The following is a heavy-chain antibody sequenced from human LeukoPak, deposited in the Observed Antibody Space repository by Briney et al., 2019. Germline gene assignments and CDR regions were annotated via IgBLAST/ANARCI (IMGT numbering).Heavy chain of an antibody. CDR3: ARDLLDLYYYHMDV. J-gene: IGHJ6*03. Sequence: GGSLRLSCAASGFTFSSYSMNWVRQAPGKGLEWVSSISSSSSYIYYADSVQGRFTISRGNANNSLYLHMNNLRVEDTAVYYCARDLLDLYYYHMDVWGKGTTVTVSS. D-gene: IGHD1-1*01. CDR2: ISSSSSYI. V-gene: IGHV3-21*04. CDR1: GFTFSSYS.